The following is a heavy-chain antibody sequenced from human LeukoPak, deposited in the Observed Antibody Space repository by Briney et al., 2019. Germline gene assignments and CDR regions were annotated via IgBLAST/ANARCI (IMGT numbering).Heavy chain of an antibody. CDR2: IKQDGSEK. CDR1: GFTFSSYW. J-gene: IGHJ3*02. CDR3: ARDVVGATFAFDI. D-gene: IGHD1-26*01. V-gene: IGHV3-7*03. Sequence: GGSLRLSCAASGFTFSSYWMSWVHQAPGKGLEWVANIKQDGSEKYYVDSVKGRFTISRDNAKNSLYLQMNSLRAEDTALYYCARDVVGATFAFDIWGQGTTVTVSS.